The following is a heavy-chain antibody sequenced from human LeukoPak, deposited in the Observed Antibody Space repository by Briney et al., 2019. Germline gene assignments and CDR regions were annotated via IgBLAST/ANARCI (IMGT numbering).Heavy chain of an antibody. V-gene: IGHV1-69*04. J-gene: IGHJ4*02. CDR1: GGTFSSYA. D-gene: IGHD3-9*01. Sequence: GASVKASCKASGGTFSSYAISWVRQAPGQGLEWMGRIIPILGIANYAQKFQGRVTITADKSTSTAYMELSSLRSEDTAVYYCAREIPLLRYFDCWGQGTLVTVSS. CDR3: AREIPLLRYFDC. CDR2: IIPILGIA.